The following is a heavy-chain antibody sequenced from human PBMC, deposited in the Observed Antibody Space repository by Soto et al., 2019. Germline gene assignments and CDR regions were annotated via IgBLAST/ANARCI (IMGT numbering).Heavy chain of an antibody. D-gene: IGHD2-8*01. Sequence: SQTLSLTCAISGDSVSSNSAAWNWIRQSPSRGLEWLGRTYYRSKWYNDYAVSVKSRITINPDTSKNQFSLQLNSVTPEDTAVYYCARGKLQVLMVYAIRNDGYYGMDVWGQGTTVTVSS. V-gene: IGHV6-1*01. J-gene: IGHJ6*02. CDR1: GDSVSSNSAA. CDR3: ARGKLQVLMVYAIRNDGYYGMDV. CDR2: TYYRSKWYN.